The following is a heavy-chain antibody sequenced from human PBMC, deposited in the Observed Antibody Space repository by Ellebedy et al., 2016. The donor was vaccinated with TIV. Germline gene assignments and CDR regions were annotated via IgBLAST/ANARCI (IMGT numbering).Heavy chain of an antibody. CDR1: GGSVSSSSYY. D-gene: IGHD4-17*01. J-gene: IGHJ3*02. Sequence: SETLSLTXTVSGGSVSSSSYYWSWIRQPPGKGLEWIGYIYYSGTTNYNPSLKSRVTISADTSKNQLSLNLSSVTAADTAVYYCARDGMDGDLDAFDIWGQGTMVTVSS. CDR3: ARDGMDGDLDAFDI. V-gene: IGHV4-61*01. CDR2: IYYSGTT.